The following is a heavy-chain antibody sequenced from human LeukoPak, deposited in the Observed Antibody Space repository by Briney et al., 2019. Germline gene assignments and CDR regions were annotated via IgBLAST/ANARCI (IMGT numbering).Heavy chain of an antibody. CDR1: GFTFSSYS. V-gene: IGHV3-21*01. D-gene: IGHD2-2*02. CDR2: ISSSSSYI. Sequence: GGSLRLSCAASGFTFSSYSMNWVRQAPGKGLEWVPSISSSSSYIYYADSVKGRFTISRDNAKNSLYLQMNSLRAEDTAVYYCARDRPLGYCSSTSCYKTGREDAFDIWGQGTMVTVSS. J-gene: IGHJ3*02. CDR3: ARDRPLGYCSSTSCYKTGREDAFDI.